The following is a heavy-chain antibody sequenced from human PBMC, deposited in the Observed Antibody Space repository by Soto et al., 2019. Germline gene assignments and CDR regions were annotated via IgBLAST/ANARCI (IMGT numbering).Heavy chain of an antibody. CDR2: INHSGST. V-gene: IGHV4-34*01. Sequence: PSETLSLTCAVYGGSFSGYYWSWIRQPPGKGLEWIGEINHSGSTNYNPSLKSRVTISVDTSKNQFSLKLSSVTAADTAVYYCASRGHIAAPYDVWFDPWGQGTLVTVSS. J-gene: IGHJ5*02. CDR3: ASRGHIAAPYDVWFDP. CDR1: GGSFSGYY. D-gene: IGHD6-6*01.